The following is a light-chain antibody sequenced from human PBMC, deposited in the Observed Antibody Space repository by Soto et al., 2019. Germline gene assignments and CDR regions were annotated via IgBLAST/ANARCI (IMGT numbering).Light chain of an antibody. CDR3: QSYDSSLSGPVV. J-gene: IGLJ2*01. CDR2: GNS. Sequence: PSVSGAPGQRVTISCTGSSSNIGAGYDVHWYQQLPGTAPKLLIYGNSNRPSGVPDRFSGSKSGTSASLAITGLQAEDEADYYCQSYDSSLSGPVVFGGGTQLTVL. CDR1: SSNIGAGYD. V-gene: IGLV1-40*01.